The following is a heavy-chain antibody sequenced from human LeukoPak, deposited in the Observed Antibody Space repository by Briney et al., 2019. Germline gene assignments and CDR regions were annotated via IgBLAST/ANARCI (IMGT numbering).Heavy chain of an antibody. CDR3: AKIGGYYYDYSGYYGPYYFDY. CDR1: GFTFSSYA. D-gene: IGHD3-22*01. J-gene: IGHJ4*02. Sequence: GGSLRLSCAASGFTFSSYAMSWVRQAPGKGLEWGSTISGSGESTYYADSVKGRFTISRDNSKNTLYLQMNSLRAEDTAVYYCAKIGGYYYDYSGYYGPYYFDYWGQGTLVTVSS. V-gene: IGHV3-23*01. CDR2: ISGSGEST.